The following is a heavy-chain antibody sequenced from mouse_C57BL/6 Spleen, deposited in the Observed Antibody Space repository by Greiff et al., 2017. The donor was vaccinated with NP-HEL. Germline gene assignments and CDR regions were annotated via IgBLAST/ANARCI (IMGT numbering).Heavy chain of an antibody. CDR1: GYTFTSYW. CDR3: ARSTTDWYFDV. D-gene: IGHD1-1*01. V-gene: IGHV1-52*01. Sequence: QVQLKQPGAELVRPGSSVKLSCKASGYTFTSYWMHWVKQRPIQGLEWIGNIDPSDSETHYNQKFKDKATLTVDKSSSTAYMQLSSLTSEDSAVYYCARSTTDWYFDVWGTGTTVTVSS. CDR2: IDPSDSET. J-gene: IGHJ1*03.